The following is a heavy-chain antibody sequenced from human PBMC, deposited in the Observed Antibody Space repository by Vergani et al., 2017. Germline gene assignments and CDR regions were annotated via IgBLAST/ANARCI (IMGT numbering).Heavy chain of an antibody. CDR3: ARDPEPYYDSSGYTWRAFDI. V-gene: IGHV3-48*01. D-gene: IGHD3-22*01. CDR1: GFTFSSYS. J-gene: IGHJ3*02. CDR2: ISSSSITI. Sequence: EVQLVESGGGLVQPGGSLRLSCAASGFTFSSYSMNWVRQAPGKGLEWVSYISSSSITIYYADSVKGRFTISRDNAKNSLYLQMNSLRAEDTAVYYCARDPEPYYDSSGYTWRAFDIWGQGTMVTVSS.